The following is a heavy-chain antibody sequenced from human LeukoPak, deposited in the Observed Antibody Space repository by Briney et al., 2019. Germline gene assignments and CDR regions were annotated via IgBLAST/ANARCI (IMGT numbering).Heavy chain of an antibody. D-gene: IGHD1-26*01. Sequence: GGSLRLSCAASGFSLSSYWMHWVRQAPGKGLVWVSRVNSDGSSTNYADSVKGRFTISRDNAKNTLYLQMNSLRAEDTAVYYCAKASGSGYGKDYFDYWGQGTLVTVSS. V-gene: IGHV3-74*01. J-gene: IGHJ4*02. CDR2: VNSDGSST. CDR3: AKASGSGYGKDYFDY. CDR1: GFSLSSYW.